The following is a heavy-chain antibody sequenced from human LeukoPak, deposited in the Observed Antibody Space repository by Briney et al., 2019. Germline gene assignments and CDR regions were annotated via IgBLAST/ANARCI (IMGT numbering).Heavy chain of an antibody. CDR2: IYYSGST. CDR3: ASGIAVASYFDY. Sequence: SETLSLTCTVSGGSISSGGYYWNWIRQHPGKDLEWIGYIYYSGSTHYNPSLESRVTISVDTSKSQFSLKLSSVTAADTAVYYCASGIAVASYFDYWGQGTLVTVSS. D-gene: IGHD6-19*01. CDR1: GGSISSGGYY. J-gene: IGHJ4*02. V-gene: IGHV4-31*03.